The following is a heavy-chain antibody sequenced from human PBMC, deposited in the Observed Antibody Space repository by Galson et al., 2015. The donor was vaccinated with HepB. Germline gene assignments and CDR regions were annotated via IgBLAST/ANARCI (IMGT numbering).Heavy chain of an antibody. V-gene: IGHV3-23*01. CDR2: ISGSGGST. CDR3: AKAPRSIVVVGYYFDY. J-gene: IGHJ4*02. Sequence: SLRLSCAASGFTFSSYGMHWVRQAPGKGLEWVSAISGSGGSTYYADSVKGRFTISRDNSKNTLYLQMNSLRAEDTAVYYCAKAPRSIVVVGYYFDYWGQGTLVTVSS. CDR1: GFTFSSYG. D-gene: IGHD3-22*01.